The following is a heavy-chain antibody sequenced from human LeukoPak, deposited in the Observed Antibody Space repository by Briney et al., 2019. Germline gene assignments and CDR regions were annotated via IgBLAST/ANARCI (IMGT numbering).Heavy chain of an antibody. CDR2: ISGSGGGT. D-gene: IGHD2-15*01. Sequence: EGSLRLSCAASGFTVSSYAMSWVRQPPGKGLEWVSTISGSGGGTYYADSVKGRFTISRDNSKNTLYLQMNSLRPEDTAVYYCAGYFCSGGSCYRYFDYWGQGTLVTASS. CDR3: AGYFCSGGSCYRYFDY. CDR1: GFTVSSYA. J-gene: IGHJ4*02. V-gene: IGHV3-23*01.